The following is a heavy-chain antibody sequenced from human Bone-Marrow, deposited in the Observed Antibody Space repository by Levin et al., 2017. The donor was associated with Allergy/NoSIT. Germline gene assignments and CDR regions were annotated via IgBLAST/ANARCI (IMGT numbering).Heavy chain of an antibody. Sequence: GESLKISCAASGFTFSSYTMNWVRQAPGKGLEWVSLISSSSSYIYYADPVKGRFTVSRDNAKNSMYLQMHSLRAEDTAVYYCARERHITLVRGVNSAFHIWGQGTTVTVSS. CDR3: ARERHITLVRGVNSAFHI. J-gene: IGHJ3*02. V-gene: IGHV3-21*01. CDR2: ISSSSSYI. CDR1: GFTFSSYT. D-gene: IGHD3-10*01.